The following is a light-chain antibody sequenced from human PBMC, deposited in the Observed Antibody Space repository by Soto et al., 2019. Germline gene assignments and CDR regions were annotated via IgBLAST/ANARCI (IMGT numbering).Light chain of an antibody. Sequence: EIVLTPSPGTLSLSPGERATLSCRASQSLSSINLAWFQQKPGQAPRLLIYDASKRATGIPARFSGSGSGTDFTLTISSLQPEDFATYYCQQFNNYLWTFGQGTKVDIK. V-gene: IGKV3-20*01. CDR1: QSLSSIN. J-gene: IGKJ1*01. CDR3: QQFNNYLWT. CDR2: DAS.